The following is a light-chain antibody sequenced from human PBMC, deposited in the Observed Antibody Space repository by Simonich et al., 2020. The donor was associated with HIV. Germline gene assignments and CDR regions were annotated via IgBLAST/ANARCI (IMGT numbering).Light chain of an antibody. CDR2: DVA. J-gene: IGLJ3*02. CDR3: CSYAGSYIFVL. CDR1: SSDFGGYNY. Sequence: QSALTQPRSVSGSPGHSVTISCTGTSSDFGGYNYVSWYPQHPGKAPKLMIYDVAKRPSGVPDRFSGSKSGTTASLTISGLQAEDEADYYCCSYAGSYIFVLFGGGTKLTVL. V-gene: IGLV2-11*01.